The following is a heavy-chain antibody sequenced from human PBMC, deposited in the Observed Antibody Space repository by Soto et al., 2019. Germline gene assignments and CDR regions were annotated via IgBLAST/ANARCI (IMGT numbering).Heavy chain of an antibody. J-gene: IGHJ3*02. D-gene: IGHD3-16*02. Sequence: ASVKVSCKASGYTFTSYYMHWVRQAPGQGLEWMGIINPSGGSTSYAQKFQGRVTMTRDTSTSTVYMELSSLRSEDTAVYYCARDHFSFIITFGGVISEEGPDAFDIWGQGTMVTVSS. CDR2: INPSGGST. CDR1: GYTFTSYY. V-gene: IGHV1-46*03. CDR3: ARDHFSFIITFGGVISEEGPDAFDI.